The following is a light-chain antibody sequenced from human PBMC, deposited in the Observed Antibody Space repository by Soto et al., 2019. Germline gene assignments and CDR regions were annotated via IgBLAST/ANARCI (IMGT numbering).Light chain of an antibody. Sequence: EIVLTQSPATLSLSPGERATLSCRASQSVSSYLAWYQQKPGQAPRLLIYDATNRATGIPARFSGSGSGTDFTLTISRLEPEDFAVYYCQQRSNWPLTFCGGTKVETK. V-gene: IGKV3-11*01. J-gene: IGKJ4*01. CDR3: QQRSNWPLT. CDR1: QSVSSY. CDR2: DAT.